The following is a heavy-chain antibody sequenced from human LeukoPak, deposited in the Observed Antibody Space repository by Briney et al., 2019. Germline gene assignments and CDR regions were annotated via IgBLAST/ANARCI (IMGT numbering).Heavy chain of an antibody. D-gene: IGHD4-17*01. V-gene: IGHV4-59*01. Sequence: SETLSLTCSVSGDSISSYYWSWIRQPPGKGLEWIGYIHYSGSTKYNPSLKSRVTISADTSKKQFSLKLSPVTAADTAVYYCARSGIYGDYGIYFDYWGQGTLVTVSS. CDR2: IHYSGST. J-gene: IGHJ4*02. CDR1: GDSISSYY. CDR3: ARSGIYGDYGIYFDY.